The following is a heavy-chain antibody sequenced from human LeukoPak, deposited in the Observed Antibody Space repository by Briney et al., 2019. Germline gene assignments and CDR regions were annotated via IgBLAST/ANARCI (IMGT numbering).Heavy chain of an antibody. Sequence: ASVKVSCKASGYTFTGYYMHWVRQAPGQGLEWMGWINPNSGGTNYAQKFQGRVTMTRDTSISTAYMELSRLRSDDTAVYYCAARMAARPTSPSDSWGQGTLVTVSS. J-gene: IGHJ4*02. CDR1: GYTFTGYY. CDR2: INPNSGGT. V-gene: IGHV1-2*02. D-gene: IGHD6-6*01. CDR3: AARMAARPTSPSDS.